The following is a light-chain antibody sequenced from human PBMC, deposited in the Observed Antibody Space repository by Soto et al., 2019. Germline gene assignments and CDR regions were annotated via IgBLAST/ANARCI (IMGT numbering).Light chain of an antibody. Sequence: QSVLTQPPSVSVAPGQRVTISCTGSSSNIGAGYDVHWYQQLPGTAPKFLIYGNSNRPSGVPDRFSGSKSGTSASLAITGLQAEDEAEYFCQAYDSSLSGWVFGGGTKPTV. CDR1: SSNIGAGYD. J-gene: IGLJ3*02. CDR2: GNS. V-gene: IGLV1-40*01. CDR3: QAYDSSLSGWV.